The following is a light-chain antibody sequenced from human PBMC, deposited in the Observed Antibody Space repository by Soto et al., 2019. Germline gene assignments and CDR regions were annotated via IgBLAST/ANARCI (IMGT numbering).Light chain of an antibody. Sequence: DVQMTQSPPSLSASVGDRVTITCRASQTITYYLNWYQQKPGKAPKVLIYAASDLQTGVPSRFSGSGSATDFTLTINSLQPEDFATYYCQQSYSTPWTFGQGTKWIS. CDR2: AAS. J-gene: IGKJ1*01. CDR1: QTITYY. V-gene: IGKV1-39*01. CDR3: QQSYSTPWT.